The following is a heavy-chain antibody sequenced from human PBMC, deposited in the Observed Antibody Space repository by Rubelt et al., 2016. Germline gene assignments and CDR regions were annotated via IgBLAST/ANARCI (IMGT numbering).Heavy chain of an antibody. CDR2: ISSSSSTI. CDR1: GFTFSNYS. V-gene: IGHV3-48*02. D-gene: IGHD4-11*01. Sequence: LVQPGGSLRLSCAASGFTFSNYSMNWVRQAPGKGLEWVSYISSSSSTIYYADSVKGRFTISRDNAKNSLYLQMNSLRDEDTAVYYCARALRDYSNYVGPPYAFDIWGQGTMVTVSS. CDR3: ARALRDYSNYVGPPYAFDI. J-gene: IGHJ3*02.